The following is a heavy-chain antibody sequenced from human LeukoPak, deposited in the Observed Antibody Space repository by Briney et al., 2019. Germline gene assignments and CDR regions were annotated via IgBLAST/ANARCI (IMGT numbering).Heavy chain of an antibody. V-gene: IGHV4-39*01. D-gene: IGHD5-12*01. CDR2: IYYSGST. J-gene: IGHJ4*02. CDR3: AGHPRGGWLRLVFDY. Sequence: PSETLSLTCTVSGGSISSSSYYWGWIRQPPGKGLEWIGSIYYSGSTYYNPSLKSRVTISVDTSKNQFSLKLSSVTAADTAVYYCAGHPRGGWLRLVFDYWGQGTLVTVSS. CDR1: GGSISSSSYY.